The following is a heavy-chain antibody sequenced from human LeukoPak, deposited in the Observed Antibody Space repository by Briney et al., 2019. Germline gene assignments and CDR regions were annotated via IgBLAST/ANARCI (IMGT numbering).Heavy chain of an antibody. Sequence: RGGYLRLSCAASGLTVSSNYMSWVRQAPGKGLEWFSVISSSGSTYYADSVKGRFTISRDNSKNTLYLQMNSLRAEDTAVYYCARGGDSSGSIRSAFDIWGQGTMVTVSS. CDR1: GLTVSSNY. CDR2: ISSSGST. V-gene: IGHV3-53*01. J-gene: IGHJ3*02. CDR3: ARGGDSSGSIRSAFDI. D-gene: IGHD3-22*01.